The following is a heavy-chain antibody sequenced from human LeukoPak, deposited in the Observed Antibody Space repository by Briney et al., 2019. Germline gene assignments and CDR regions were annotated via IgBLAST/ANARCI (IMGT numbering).Heavy chain of an antibody. CDR2: IKQDGSQR. J-gene: IGHJ4*02. D-gene: IGHD6-6*01. CDR1: GFTISDYW. Sequence: PGGSLRLSCTASGFTISDYWMTWVRQPPGKGPEWVANIKQDGSQRYYVDSVRGRFTISGDNAKNSLFLQMNGLRAEDTAVYYCARRGGSSSRRSPIDYWGQGTLVTVSS. V-gene: IGHV3-7*01. CDR3: ARRGGSSSRRSPIDY.